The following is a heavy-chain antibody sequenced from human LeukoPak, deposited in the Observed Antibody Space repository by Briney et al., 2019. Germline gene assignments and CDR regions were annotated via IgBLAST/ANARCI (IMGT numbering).Heavy chain of an antibody. V-gene: IGHV4-61*02. J-gene: IGHJ6*03. CDR3: AGGYSYGSTYYYMDV. Sequence: SQTLSLTCTVSGGSISSGSYYWSWIRQPAGKGLDWIGRIYTTGSTNYNPSLKSRVTISVDTSKNQFSLKLSSVTAADTAVYYCAGGYSYGSTYYYMDVWGKGTTVTISS. CDR2: IYTTGST. CDR1: GGSISSGSYY. D-gene: IGHD5-18*01.